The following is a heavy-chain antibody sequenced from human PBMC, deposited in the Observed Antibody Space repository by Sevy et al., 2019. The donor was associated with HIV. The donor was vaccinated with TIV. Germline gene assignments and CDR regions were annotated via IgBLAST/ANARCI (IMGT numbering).Heavy chain of an antibody. CDR2: IYSGGSI. J-gene: IGHJ3*02. V-gene: IGHV3-53*01. D-gene: IGHD6-19*01. Sequence: GGSLRLSCAASGFTVSSNYMSWVRQAPGKGLEWVSVIYSGGSIYYADSVKGRFTISRDNSKNTLYLQMNSLRAEDTAVYYCARTGYSSGGNDAFDIWGQGTMVTVSS. CDR1: GFTVSSNY. CDR3: ARTGYSSGGNDAFDI.